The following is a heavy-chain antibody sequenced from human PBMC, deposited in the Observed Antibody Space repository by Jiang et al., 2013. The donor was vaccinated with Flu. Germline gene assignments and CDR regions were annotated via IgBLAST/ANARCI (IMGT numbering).Heavy chain of an antibody. Sequence: GSGLVKPSETLSLICTVSGGSITSTTYYWGWIRQPPGKGLEWIGSIHYSGSTYYNPSLKSRVTISVDTSKNQFSLNLRSVTAADTAVYYCARPGSSSWYENWFDPWGQGTLVTVSS. CDR3: ARPGSSSWYENWFDP. CDR2: IHYSGST. J-gene: IGHJ5*02. D-gene: IGHD6-13*01. V-gene: IGHV4-39*01. CDR1: GGSITSTTYY.